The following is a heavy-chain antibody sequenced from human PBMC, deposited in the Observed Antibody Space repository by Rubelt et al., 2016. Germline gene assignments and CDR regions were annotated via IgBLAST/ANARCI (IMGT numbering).Heavy chain of an antibody. V-gene: IGHV4-59*01. CDR1: GGSINNYF. Sequence: QVRLQESGPRLVKPSETLSLTCTVSGGSINNYFWNWIRQPPGKGLEWIGYVYYIGTTMYNPSLKSRVTISVDTSKNQFSLKLTSVTAADTAVYYCARAGGGTHTVSAADFWGQGTLVTVSS. D-gene: IGHD6-13*01. CDR2: VYYIGTT. J-gene: IGHJ4*02. CDR3: ARAGGGTHTVSAADF.